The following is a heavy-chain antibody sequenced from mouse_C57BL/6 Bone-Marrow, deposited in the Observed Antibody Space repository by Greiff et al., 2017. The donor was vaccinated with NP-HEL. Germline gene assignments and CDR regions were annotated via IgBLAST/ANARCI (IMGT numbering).Heavy chain of an antibody. D-gene: IGHD1-1*01. V-gene: IGHV3-6*01. Sequence: DVKLQESGPGLVKPSQSLSLTCSVTGYSITSGYYWNWLRQSPGNQLEWMGYISYDGSNNYNPSLKNRISITRDTSKNQFFLRLNSVTTEDTATDDCARDYCGFRYYWGQGTSVTVTS. CDR1: GYSITSGYY. CDR3: ARDYCGFRYY. J-gene: IGHJ4*01. CDR2: ISYDGSN.